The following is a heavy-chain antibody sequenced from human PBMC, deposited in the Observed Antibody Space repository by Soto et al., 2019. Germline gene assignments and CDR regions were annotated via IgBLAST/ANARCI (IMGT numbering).Heavy chain of an antibody. CDR2: IFSNDEK. CDR3: ARIAQDFWSGYPPQFDY. V-gene: IGHV2-26*01. J-gene: IGHJ4*02. Sequence: QVTLKESGPVLVKPTETLTLTCTVSGFSLSNARMGVSWIRQPPGKALEWLAHIFSNDEKSYSTSLKSRLTNSKNNSKSQVVLTMTNMDPVDTATYYCARIAQDFWSGYPPQFDYWGQGTLVTVSS. D-gene: IGHD3-3*01. CDR1: GFSLSNARMG.